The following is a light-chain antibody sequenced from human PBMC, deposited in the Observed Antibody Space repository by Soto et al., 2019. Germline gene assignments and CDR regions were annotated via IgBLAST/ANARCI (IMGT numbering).Light chain of an antibody. J-gene: IGLJ1*01. CDR2: EGS. CDR1: SSDVGNYNL. Sequence: QSALTQPASVSGSPGQSITISCTGTSSDVGNYNLVSWYQQHPGKAPKLMIYEGSKRPSGVSDRFSGSKSGNTASLIISGLQAEDEADYYCSSFTGGSTSYVFGTGTKLTVL. CDR3: SSFTGGSTSYV. V-gene: IGLV2-14*02.